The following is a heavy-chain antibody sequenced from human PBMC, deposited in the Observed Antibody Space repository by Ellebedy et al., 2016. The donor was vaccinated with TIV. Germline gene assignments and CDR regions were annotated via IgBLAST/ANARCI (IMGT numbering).Heavy chain of an antibody. CDR2: INIDGDEQ. CDR3: ARDGVRPYFYNGMDV. Sequence: GESLKISCAASGFAFETDWMTWVRQAPGKGPEWVANINIDGDEQFYVDSVKGRFTMSRDNSKNMVYLQMNSLRAEDTTVYYCARDGVRPYFYNGMDVWGQGTTVSVSS. J-gene: IGHJ6*02. CDR1: GFAFETDW. V-gene: IGHV3-7*01. D-gene: IGHD2/OR15-2a*01.